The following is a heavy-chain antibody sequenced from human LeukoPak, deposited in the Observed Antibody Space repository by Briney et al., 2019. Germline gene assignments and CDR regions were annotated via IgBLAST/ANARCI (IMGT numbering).Heavy chain of an antibody. V-gene: IGHV4-59*01. Sequence: PSETLSLTCTVSGGSISPYYWSWIRQPPGRGLEWIGFIHYSGTTNYNPSLKSRVTMSVDTSKNQFSLRLTSVTAADTARYYCARGDRGVDPWGQGALVTVSS. CDR3: ARGDRGVDP. D-gene: IGHD3-16*01. CDR2: IHYSGTT. J-gene: IGHJ5*02. CDR1: GGSISPYY.